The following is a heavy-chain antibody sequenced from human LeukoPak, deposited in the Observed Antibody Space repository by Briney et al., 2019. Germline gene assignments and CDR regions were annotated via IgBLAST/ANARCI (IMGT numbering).Heavy chain of an antibody. D-gene: IGHD5-18*01. CDR1: GFTFSGSA. CDR3: TRQALDTAMVSVDY. Sequence: GGSLRLSCAASGFTFSGSAMHWVRQASGKGLEWVGRIRSKANSYATAYAASVKGRFTISRDDSKNTAYLQMNSLKTEDTAVYYCTRQALDTAMVSVDYWGQGTLVTVSS. CDR2: IRSKANSYAT. V-gene: IGHV3-73*01. J-gene: IGHJ4*02.